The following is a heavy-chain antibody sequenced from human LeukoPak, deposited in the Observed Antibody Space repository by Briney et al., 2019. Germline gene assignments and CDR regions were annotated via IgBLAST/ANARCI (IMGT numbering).Heavy chain of an antibody. CDR1: GFSLSPSGVG. Sequence: ESGPTLVNPTQTLTLTCTFSGFSLSPSGVGVGWIRQPPGKALEWLALIYWDDDKRYSPSLKSRLTITQDTSKNQVVLTMTNMDPVDTATYYCAHRRDSNHQLVYWGQGTLVTVSS. CDR3: AHRRDSNHQLVY. D-gene: IGHD3/OR15-3a*01. J-gene: IGHJ4*02. V-gene: IGHV2-5*02. CDR2: IYWDDDK.